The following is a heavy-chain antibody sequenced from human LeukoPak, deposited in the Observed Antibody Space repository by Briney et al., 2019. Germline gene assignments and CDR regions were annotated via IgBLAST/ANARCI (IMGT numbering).Heavy chain of an antibody. D-gene: IGHD3-10*01. J-gene: IGHJ4*02. CDR2: IKEDGSEK. V-gene: IGHV3-7*01. CDR1: GFIFRSYW. Sequence: PGGSLRLSCAASGFIFRSYWMSWVRQAPGKGLEWVANIKEDGSEKNYVDSVKGRFTISRDNAKNSLYLQMNSLRAEDTAVYYCARDLFYGSGSYNYWGQGTLVTVSS. CDR3: ARDLFYGSGSYNY.